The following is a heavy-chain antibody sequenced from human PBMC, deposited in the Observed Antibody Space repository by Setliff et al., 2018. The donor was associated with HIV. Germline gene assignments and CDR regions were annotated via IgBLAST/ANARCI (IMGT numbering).Heavy chain of an antibody. CDR2: ISYDGSNK. J-gene: IGHJ4*02. D-gene: IGHD3-3*01. CDR3: ARDRSDYYNLPGYFDH. V-gene: IGHV3-30*04. CDR1: GFTFSSYA. Sequence: GGSLRLSCAASGFTFSSYAMHWVRQAPGKGLEWVAVISYDGSNKYYADSVKGRFTISRDNSKNTLYLQMNSLRAEDTAVYYCARDRSDYYNLPGYFDHWGQGTPVTVPQ.